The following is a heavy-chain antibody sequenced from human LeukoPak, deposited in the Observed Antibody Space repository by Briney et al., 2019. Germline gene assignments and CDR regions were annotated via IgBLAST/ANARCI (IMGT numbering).Heavy chain of an antibody. V-gene: IGHV3-15*01. D-gene: IGHD6-19*01. Sequence: GGSLRLSCAASGLTFSNAWMSWVRQAPGKGLEWVGRIISKTDGGTTDYAAPVKGRFTISRDDSKNTLYLQMNSLKTEDTAVYYCTTPYSSGRYYFDHWGQGTLVTVSS. CDR2: IISKTDGGTT. CDR3: TTPYSSGRYYFDH. CDR1: GLTFSNAW. J-gene: IGHJ4*02.